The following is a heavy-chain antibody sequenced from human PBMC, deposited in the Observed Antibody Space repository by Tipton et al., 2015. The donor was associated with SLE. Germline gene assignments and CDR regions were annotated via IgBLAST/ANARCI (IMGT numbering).Heavy chain of an antibody. CDR1: GGSFSGYY. V-gene: IGHV4-34*01. J-gene: IGHJ4*02. CDR3: ALYSYGY. D-gene: IGHD5-18*01. CDR2: INHSGST. Sequence: LRLSCAVYGGSFSGYYWSWIRQPPGKGLEGIGEINHSGSTNYNPSLKSRVTISVDTSKNQFSLKLSSVTAADTAVYYCALYSYGYWGQGTLVTVSS.